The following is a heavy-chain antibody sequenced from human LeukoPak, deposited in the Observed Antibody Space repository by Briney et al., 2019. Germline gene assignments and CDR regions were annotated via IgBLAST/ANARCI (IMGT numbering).Heavy chain of an antibody. D-gene: IGHD2-2*01. CDR1: GYSFISYG. CDR2: ISGYNGNT. CDR3: ARSGFSVVPIANYHDGMDV. J-gene: IGHJ6*02. Sequence: ASVKVSCKCSGYSFISYGVNWVRQAPGQGLEWMGWISGYNGNTNYAEKVQGRVTMTTDTSTQTVFMELRSLTYDDTAVYFCARSGFSVVPIANYHDGMDVWGQGTTVAVSS. V-gene: IGHV1-18*01.